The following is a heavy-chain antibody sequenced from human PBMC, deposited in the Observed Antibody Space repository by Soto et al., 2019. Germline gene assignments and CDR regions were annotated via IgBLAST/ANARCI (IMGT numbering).Heavy chain of an antibody. J-gene: IGHJ4*02. CDR1: GFTFSSYG. V-gene: IGHV3-30*18. CDR2: ISYDGSNK. Sequence: GGSLRLSCAASGFTFSSYGMHWVRQAPGKGLEWVAVISYDGSNKYYADSVKGRFTISRDNSKNTLYLQMNGLRAEDTAVYYCAKGQVPITMIESGYWGQGTLVTVSS. CDR3: AKGQVPITMIESGY. D-gene: IGHD3-22*01.